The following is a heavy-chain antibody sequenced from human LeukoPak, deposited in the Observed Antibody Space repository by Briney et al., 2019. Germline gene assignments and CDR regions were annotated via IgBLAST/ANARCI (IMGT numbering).Heavy chain of an antibody. J-gene: IGHJ4*02. CDR1: GYTFTSYG. CDR3: ARGAHSGWSGRKWYYFDY. CDR2: ISAYNGNT. V-gene: IGHV1-18*01. D-gene: IGHD6-19*01. Sequence: ASVKVSCKASGYTFTSYGISWVRQAPGQGLEWMGWISAYNGNTSYAQKLQGRVTMTTDTSTSTAYMELRSLRSDDTAVYYCARGAHSGWSGRKWYYFDYWGQGTLVTVSS.